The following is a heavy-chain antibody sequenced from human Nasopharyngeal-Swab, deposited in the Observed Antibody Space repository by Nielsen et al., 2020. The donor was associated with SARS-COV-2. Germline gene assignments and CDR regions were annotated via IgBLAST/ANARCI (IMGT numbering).Heavy chain of an antibody. CDR2: INPSGGST. CDR1: GYTFTSYY. Sequence: ASVKVSCKASGYTFTSYYMHWVRQAPGQGLEWMGIINPSGGSTSYAQKFQGRVTMTRDTSTSTAYMELSSLRSEDTAVYYCARDSGCSSTSCYIPFDYWGQGTLVTVSS. J-gene: IGHJ4*02. V-gene: IGHV1-46*01. CDR3: ARDSGCSSTSCYIPFDY. D-gene: IGHD2-2*02.